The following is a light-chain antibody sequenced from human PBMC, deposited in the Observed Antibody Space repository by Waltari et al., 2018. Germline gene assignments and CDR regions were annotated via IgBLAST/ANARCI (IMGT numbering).Light chain of an antibody. CDR1: RSDIGAYNY. J-gene: IGLJ2*01. CDR3: NSYTSSRTLS. Sequence: QSALTQPASVSGSPGQSITISCTGTRSDIGAYNYVSWYQQHPGKAPKLMIYDVSNRPSGVADRFSGSKSGNTASLSIAGLQAEDEGDYYCNSYTSSRTLSFGGGTKLTVL. V-gene: IGLV2-14*03. CDR2: DVS.